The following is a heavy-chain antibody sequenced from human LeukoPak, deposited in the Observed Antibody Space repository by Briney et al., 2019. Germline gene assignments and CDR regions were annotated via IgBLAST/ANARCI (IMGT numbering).Heavy chain of an antibody. CDR2: INHTGST. Sequence: SETLSLTCAVYGGSFSGYYWSWIRQPPGKGLEWIGEINHTGSTNYNPSLRSRVTISVDTSKNQFSLKLSSVTAADTAVYYCARGPSLEERWLPRGFFDYWGQGTLVTVSS. CDR3: ARGPSLEERWLPRGFFDY. J-gene: IGHJ4*02. V-gene: IGHV4-34*01. CDR1: GGSFSGYY. D-gene: IGHD5-24*01.